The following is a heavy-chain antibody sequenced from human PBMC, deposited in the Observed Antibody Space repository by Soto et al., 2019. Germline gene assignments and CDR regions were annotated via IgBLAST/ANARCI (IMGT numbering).Heavy chain of an antibody. D-gene: IGHD3-3*01. V-gene: IGHV3-30*18. Sequence: QLVESGGGVVQPGRSLRLSCAASGFTFSSYGMHWVRQAPGKGLEWLAVISHDGRNNNYADSVKGQFTISRDRSKNTLYLQMNSLRLGDTAVYYCAKVLRSYLYAYDFGTGGIDVWGQGTTVTVSS. CDR3: AKVLRSYLYAYDFGTGGIDV. J-gene: IGHJ6*02. CDR1: GFTFSSYG. CDR2: ISHDGRNN.